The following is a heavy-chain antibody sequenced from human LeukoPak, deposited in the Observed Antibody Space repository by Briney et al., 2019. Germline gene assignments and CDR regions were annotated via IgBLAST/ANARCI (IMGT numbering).Heavy chain of an antibody. CDR2: IKSKTDGGTT. Sequence: GGSLRLSCAASGLTFSNAWMSWVRQAPGKGLEWVGRIKSKTDGGTTDYGAPVKGRFIISRDNSKNTLYLQMSGLKIEDTAVYFCITDPGEWEPIWGQGTMVTVSS. J-gene: IGHJ3*02. CDR1: GLTFSNAW. D-gene: IGHD1-26*01. V-gene: IGHV3-15*01. CDR3: ITDPGEWEPI.